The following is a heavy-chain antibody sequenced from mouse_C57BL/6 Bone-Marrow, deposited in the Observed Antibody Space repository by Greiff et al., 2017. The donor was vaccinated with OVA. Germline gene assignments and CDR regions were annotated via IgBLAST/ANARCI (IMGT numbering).Heavy chain of an antibody. CDR1: GFSLTSYG. J-gene: IGHJ4*01. Sequence: QVQLKESGPGLVAPSQSLSITCTVTGFSLTSYGVHWVRQPPGKGLEWLVVIWSDGSTTYNSALKSRLSISKNNSKSQVFLKMNSLQTDDTAMDYCARHHFTTVVAPNAMDYWGQGTSVTVSS. CDR2: IWSDGST. D-gene: IGHD1-1*01. CDR3: ARHHFTTVVAPNAMDY. V-gene: IGHV2-6-1*01.